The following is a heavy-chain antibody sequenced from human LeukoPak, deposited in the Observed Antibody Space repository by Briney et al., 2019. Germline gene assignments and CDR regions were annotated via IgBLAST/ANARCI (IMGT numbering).Heavy chain of an antibody. Sequence: SETLSLTCTVSGGSISSGDHYWSWIRQSPGRGLEWIGYIYYSGSTYYNPSLKSRATISIDTPKSQFSLKLNSVTAADTAVYFCASTDCSNTNCFGANWFDPWGQGTLVTVSS. CDR2: IYYSGST. V-gene: IGHV4-30-4*08. D-gene: IGHD2-2*01. CDR3: ASTDCSNTNCFGANWFDP. J-gene: IGHJ5*02. CDR1: GGSISSGDHY.